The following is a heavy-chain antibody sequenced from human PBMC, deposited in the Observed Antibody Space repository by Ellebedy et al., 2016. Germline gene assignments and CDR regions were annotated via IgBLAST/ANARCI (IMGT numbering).Heavy chain of an antibody. CDR1: GSTFSTFW. CDR2: IKQDGSQK. V-gene: IGHV3-7*03. D-gene: IGHD2-21*01. CDR3: AKGSGWLCDY. Sequence: GRSLRLSCAASGSTFSTFWMTWFRQAPGKGLEWVASIKQDGSQKDYVDSVKGRFTISRDNARNSLYLQMNSLRAEDTAMYYCAKGSGWLCDYWGQGILVTVSS. J-gene: IGHJ4*02.